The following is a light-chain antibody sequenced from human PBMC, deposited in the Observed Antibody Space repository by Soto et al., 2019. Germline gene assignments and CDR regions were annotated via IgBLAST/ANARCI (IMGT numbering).Light chain of an antibody. Sequence: EIVLTQSPATLSLSPGERASLSFSASQSVSNYLAWYQQKPGQAPRLLIYDASNRATGIPPRFSGSGSGTDLPLTISTLEPDDFAVYYCQQRTNSLITFGQATRRE. J-gene: IGKJ5*01. CDR3: QQRTNSLIT. CDR1: QSVSNY. V-gene: IGKV3-11*01. CDR2: DAS.